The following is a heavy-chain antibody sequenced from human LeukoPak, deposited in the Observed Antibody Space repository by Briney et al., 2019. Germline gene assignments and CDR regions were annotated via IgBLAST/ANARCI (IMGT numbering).Heavy chain of an antibody. J-gene: IGHJ4*02. D-gene: IGHD3-16*02. CDR3: ARGREDYVWGSYRWDFDY. CDR2: ISYDGSNK. Sequence: PGGSLRLSCAASGFTFSSYAMHWVRQAPGKGLEWVAVISYDGSNKYYADSVKGRFTISRDNAKNSLYLQMNSLRAEDTAVYYCARGREDYVWGSYRWDFDYWGQGTLVTVSS. CDR1: GFTFSSYA. V-gene: IGHV3-30*04.